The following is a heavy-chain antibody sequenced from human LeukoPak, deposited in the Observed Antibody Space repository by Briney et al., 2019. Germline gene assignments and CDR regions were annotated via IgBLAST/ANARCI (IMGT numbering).Heavy chain of an antibody. CDR2: INTSGGGT. CDR3: ARNWRPDT. CDR1: GFTFSTYA. Sequence: GGSLRLSCAASGFTFSTYALGWVRQSPGKGLEWVSVINTSGGGTYYTESVQGRFTISRDNTKDTLYLQMNSLRVEDTAVYYCARNWRPDTWGQGTLVTVSS. D-gene: IGHD3-3*01. V-gene: IGHV3-23*01. J-gene: IGHJ5*02.